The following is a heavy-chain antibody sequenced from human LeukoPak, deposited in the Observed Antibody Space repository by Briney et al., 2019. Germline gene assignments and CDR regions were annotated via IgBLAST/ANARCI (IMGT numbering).Heavy chain of an antibody. J-gene: IGHJ6*03. CDR2: IYYSGST. V-gene: IGHV4-39*07. CDR3: VREVTVLLWFGELLSKPSDYYMDV. Sequence: SETLSLTCTVSGGSISSSSYYWGWIRQPPGKGLEWIGSIYYSGSTYYNPSLKSRVTISVDTSKNQFSLKLSSVTAADTAVYYCVREVTVLLWFGELLSKPSDYYMDVWGKGTTVTVSS. CDR1: GGSISSSSYY. D-gene: IGHD3-10*01.